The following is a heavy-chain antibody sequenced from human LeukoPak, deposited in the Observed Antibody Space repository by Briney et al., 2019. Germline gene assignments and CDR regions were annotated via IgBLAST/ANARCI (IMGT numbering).Heavy chain of an antibody. CDR3: AVHMTTVTRLDY. J-gene: IGHJ4*02. CDR1: GYSISSGYY. V-gene: IGHV4-38-2*02. D-gene: IGHD4-17*01. Sequence: SETLSLTCTVSGYSISSGYYGGWIRQPPGEGLEWIGRFYHSRSTYYNPSLKSRVTISVDTSKNPFSLQLSSVTAADMAVYYCAVHMTTVTRLDYWGQGTLVTVSS. CDR2: FYHSRST.